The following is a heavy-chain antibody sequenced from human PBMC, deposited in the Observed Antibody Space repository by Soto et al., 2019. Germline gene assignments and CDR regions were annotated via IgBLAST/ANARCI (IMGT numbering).Heavy chain of an antibody. CDR3: ARGRIAVAPSDY. V-gene: IGHV3-21*01. D-gene: IGHD6-19*01. Sequence: PGVSLRLSFAASGFTFSSYSMNWVRQAPGKGLEWVSSISSSSSYIYYADSVKGRFTISRDNAKNSLYLQMNSLRAEDTAVYYCARGRIAVAPSDYWGQGTLVTVSS. J-gene: IGHJ4*02. CDR1: GFTFSSYS. CDR2: ISSSSSYI.